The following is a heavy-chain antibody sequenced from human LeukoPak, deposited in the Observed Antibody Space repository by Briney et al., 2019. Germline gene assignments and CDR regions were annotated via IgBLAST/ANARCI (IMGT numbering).Heavy chain of an antibody. CDR2: ISWNSGSI. CDR3: AKDNRRHYTSGPNPDSLH. D-gene: IGHD6-19*01. Sequence: GGSLRLSCAGSGFIFNNYAMHWVRQPPGKGLEWVSGISWNSGSIDYADSVKGRFTISRDNAKNSLYLQMNSLRVEDTAFFYCAKDNRRHYTSGPNPDSLHWGQGALVTVSS. CDR1: GFIFNNYA. J-gene: IGHJ4*02. V-gene: IGHV3-9*01.